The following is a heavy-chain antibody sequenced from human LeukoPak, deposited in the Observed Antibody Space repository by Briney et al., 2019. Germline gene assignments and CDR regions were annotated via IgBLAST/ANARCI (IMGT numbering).Heavy chain of an antibody. CDR3: XKXEYXYGYYYYYGMDV. CDR2: ISGSGGST. Sequence: GGSLRLSCAASGFTFSSYAMSWVRQAPGKGLEWVSAISGSGGSTYYADSVKGRFTISRDNSKNTLYLQMNSLRAEDTAVYYCXKXEYXYGYYYYYGMDVWGQGTTVTVSS. CDR1: GFTFSSYA. V-gene: IGHV3-23*01. D-gene: IGHD5-18*01. J-gene: IGHJ6*02.